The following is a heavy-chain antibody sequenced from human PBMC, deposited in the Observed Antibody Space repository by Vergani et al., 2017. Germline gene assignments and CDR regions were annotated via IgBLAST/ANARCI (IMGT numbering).Heavy chain of an antibody. D-gene: IGHD6-13*01. J-gene: IGHJ5*02. CDR1: GSSISSGDHC. V-gene: IGHV4-31*11. CDR3: ARIAAAGGTNWFDP. Sequence: QVQLQESGPGVVKPSQTLSLTFAVSGSSISSGDHCWTWIRQRPGKGLEWIGYIFYSRTTYDNPSLRSRLTISVDTSQHQFSLKLRSVTAADTAVYYCARIAAAGGTNWFDPWGQGTLVTVSS. CDR2: IFYSRTT.